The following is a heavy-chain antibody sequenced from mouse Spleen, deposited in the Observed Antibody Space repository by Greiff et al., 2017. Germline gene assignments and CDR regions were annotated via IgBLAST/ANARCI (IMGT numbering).Heavy chain of an antibody. D-gene: IGHD2-10*02. V-gene: IGHV1-7*01. CDR3: ARRESGNLYTMDY. J-gene: IGHJ4*01. CDR1: GYTFTSYW. Sequence: QVQLQQSGAELAKPGASVKLSCKASGYTFTSYWIHWVKQRPGQGLEWIGYINPSSGYTKYNQKFKDKATVTADKSSSTAYMQLSSLTYEDSAVYYCARRESGNLYTMDYWGQGTSVTVSS. CDR2: INPSSGYT.